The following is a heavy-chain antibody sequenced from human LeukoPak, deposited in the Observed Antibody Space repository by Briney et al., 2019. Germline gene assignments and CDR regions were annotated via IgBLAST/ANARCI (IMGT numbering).Heavy chain of an antibody. CDR3: ARDPPRYDSSGYPN. Sequence: GASVKVSCKASGYTFTGYYMHWVRQAPGQGLEWMGRINPNSGGINYAQKFQGRVTMTRDTSISTAYMELSRLRSDDTAVYYCARDPPRYDSSGYPNWGQGTLVTVSS. D-gene: IGHD3-22*01. CDR1: GYTFTGYY. J-gene: IGHJ4*02. V-gene: IGHV1-2*06. CDR2: INPNSGGI.